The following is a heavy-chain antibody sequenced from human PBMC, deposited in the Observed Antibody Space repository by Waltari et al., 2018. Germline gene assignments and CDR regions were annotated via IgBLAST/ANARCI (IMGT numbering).Heavy chain of an antibody. CDR2: IYTSGST. V-gene: IGHV4-61*09. Sequence: QVQLQESGPGLVKPSQTLSLTCTVSGGSISSGSYYWRWIRRPAGKGLEWIGYIYTSGSTNYNPSLKSRVTISVDTSKNQFSLKLSSVTAADTAVYYCARGGFDYEGLAGWFDPWGQGTLVTVSS. J-gene: IGHJ5*02. CDR3: ARGGFDYEGLAGWFDP. D-gene: IGHD3-9*01. CDR1: GGSISSGSYY.